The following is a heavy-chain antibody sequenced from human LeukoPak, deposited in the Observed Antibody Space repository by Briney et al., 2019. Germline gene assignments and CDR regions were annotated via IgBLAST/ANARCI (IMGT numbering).Heavy chain of an antibody. CDR2: IYYSGST. CDR3: ARDRKYCSSTTCYPRNWFDP. Sequence: SETLSLTCTVSGGSISSYYWSWIRQPPGKGLEWIGYIYYSGSTNYNPSLKSRVTISIDTSKNQFSLKLSSVTAADTAVYYCARDRKYCSSTTCYPRNWFDPWGQGTLVTVSS. V-gene: IGHV4-59*01. D-gene: IGHD2-2*01. J-gene: IGHJ5*02. CDR1: GGSISSYY.